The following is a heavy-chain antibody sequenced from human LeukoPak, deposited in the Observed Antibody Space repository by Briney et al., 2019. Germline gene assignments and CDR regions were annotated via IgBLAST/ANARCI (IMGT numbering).Heavy chain of an antibody. D-gene: IGHD6-19*01. CDR2: VSTSGST. Sequence: SETLSLTCTVSGGSIISGTYYWTWIRQPAGKGLEWIGRVSTSGSTSYNPSLKSRVTMSVDTSKNQFSLKLSSVTAADTAVYYCARTKNPAVAGNNLFDPWGQGTLVTVSS. CDR3: ARTKNPAVAGNNLFDP. V-gene: IGHV4-61*02. J-gene: IGHJ5*02. CDR1: GGSIISGTYY.